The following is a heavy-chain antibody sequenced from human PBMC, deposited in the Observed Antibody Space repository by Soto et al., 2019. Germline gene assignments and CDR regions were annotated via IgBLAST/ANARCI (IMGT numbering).Heavy chain of an antibody. CDR3: ARGKRQKIPGIVATTYFDY. Sequence: SETLSLTCTVSGGSISSSSYYWGWIRQPPGKGLEWIGSIYYSGSTYYNPSLKSRVTISVDTSKNQFSLKLSSVTAADTAVYYCARGKRQKIPGIVATTYFDYWGQGTLVTVSS. CDR2: IYYSGST. V-gene: IGHV4-39*01. CDR1: GGSISSSSYY. D-gene: IGHD5-12*01. J-gene: IGHJ4*02.